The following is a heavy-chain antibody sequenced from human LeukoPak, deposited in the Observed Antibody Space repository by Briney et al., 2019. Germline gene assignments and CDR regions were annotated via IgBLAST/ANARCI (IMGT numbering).Heavy chain of an antibody. Sequence: GGSLRLSCAASGFTFSSYEMNWVRQAPGKGLEWVSYISSSCSTIYYADSVKGRFTISRDNSKNTLYLQMNSLRAEDTAVYYCAKAGYYDSSGYLDYWGQGTLVTVSS. CDR1: GFTFSSYE. CDR3: AKAGYYDSSGYLDY. D-gene: IGHD3-22*01. J-gene: IGHJ4*02. CDR2: ISSSCSTI. V-gene: IGHV3-48*03.